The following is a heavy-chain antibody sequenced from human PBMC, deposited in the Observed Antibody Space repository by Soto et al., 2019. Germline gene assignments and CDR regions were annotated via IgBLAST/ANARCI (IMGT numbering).Heavy chain of an antibody. J-gene: IGHJ3*02. CDR3: FVPAAMSSAPDAFDI. CDR1: GFTFSSYG. D-gene: IGHD2-2*01. Sequence: GGSLRLSCAASGFTFSSYGMHWVRQAPGKGLEWVAVISYDGSNKYYADSVKGRFTISRDNSKNTLYLQMNSLRAEDTAVYYGFVPAAMSSAPDAFDIWGQGTMVTVSS. CDR2: ISYDGSNK. V-gene: IGHV3-30*03.